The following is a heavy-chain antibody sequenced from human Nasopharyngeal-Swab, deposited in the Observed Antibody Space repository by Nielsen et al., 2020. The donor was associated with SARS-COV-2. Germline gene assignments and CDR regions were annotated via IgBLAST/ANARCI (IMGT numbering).Heavy chain of an antibody. CDR3: AREKLDFWSGYLDY. Sequence: VRQAPGKGLEWVSLISGDGGSTYYADSVKGRFTISRDNAKNSLYLQMNSLRAEDTAVYYCAREKLDFWSGYLDYWGQGTLVTVSS. D-gene: IGHD3-3*01. CDR2: ISGDGGST. J-gene: IGHJ4*02. V-gene: IGHV3-20*03.